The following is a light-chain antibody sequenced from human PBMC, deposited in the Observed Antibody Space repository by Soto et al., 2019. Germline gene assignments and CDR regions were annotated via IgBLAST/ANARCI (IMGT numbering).Light chain of an antibody. V-gene: IGKV3-15*01. Sequence: EIVLTQSPDTLSLSPGERATLSCRASQTVSTYLAWYQQKPGQAPRLLVNDASKRATGIPARFSGSGSGTEFTLTISSLQSEDSAVYYCQQYNNWPRTFGQGTKGDNK. J-gene: IGKJ1*01. CDR1: QTVSTY. CDR2: DAS. CDR3: QQYNNWPRT.